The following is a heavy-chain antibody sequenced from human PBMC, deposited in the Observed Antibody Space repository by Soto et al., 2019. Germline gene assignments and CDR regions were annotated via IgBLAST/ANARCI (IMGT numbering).Heavy chain of an antibody. CDR3: ARLAVAGLDY. D-gene: IGHD6-19*01. Sequence: SETLSLTCTVSGGSVSSYYWSWIRQPPGKGLEWIGYIYYSGSTNYNPSLKSRVTISVDTSKNQSSLKLSSVTAADTAVYYCARLAVAGLDYWGQGTLVTVSS. V-gene: IGHV4-59*08. CDR2: IYYSGST. J-gene: IGHJ4*02. CDR1: GGSVSSYY.